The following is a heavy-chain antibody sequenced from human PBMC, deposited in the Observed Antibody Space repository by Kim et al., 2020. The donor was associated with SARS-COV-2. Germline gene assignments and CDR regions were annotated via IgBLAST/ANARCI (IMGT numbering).Heavy chain of an antibody. V-gene: IGHV5-51*01. CDR3: AKSGYSYAHYYFDY. D-gene: IGHD5-18*01. Sequence: SPSFQGQVTISADKSISTAYLQWSSLKASDTAMYYCAKSGYSYAHYYFDYWGQGTLVTVSS. J-gene: IGHJ4*02.